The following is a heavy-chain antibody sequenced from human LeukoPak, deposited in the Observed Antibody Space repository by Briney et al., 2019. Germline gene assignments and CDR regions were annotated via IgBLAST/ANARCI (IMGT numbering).Heavy chain of an antibody. CDR2: IIPILGTA. Sequence: GASVKVSCKASGGTFSSYAISWVRQAPGQGLEWMGGIIPILGTANYAQKFQGRVTITADESTSTAYMELSSLRSEDTAVYYCARVPTTYGDQLLSFFDYWGQGTLVTVSS. V-gene: IGHV1-69*13. CDR3: ARVPTTYGDQLLSFFDY. D-gene: IGHD2-2*01. J-gene: IGHJ4*02. CDR1: GGTFSSYA.